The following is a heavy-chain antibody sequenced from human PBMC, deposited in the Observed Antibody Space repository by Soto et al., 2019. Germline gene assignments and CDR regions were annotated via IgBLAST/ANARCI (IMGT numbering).Heavy chain of an antibody. J-gene: IGHJ1*01. CDR2: INAGNGNT. CDR3: ARGMGYCSSTSCYPAEYCRH. V-gene: IGHV1-3*01. D-gene: IGHD2-2*01. CDR1: GYTFTSYA. Sequence: QVPLVQSGAEVKKPGASVKVSCKASGYTFTSYAMHWVRQAPGQRLEWMGWINAGNGNTKYSQKFQGRVTITRDTSASTAYMELRSLRSEDTAVYYCARGMGYCSSTSCYPAEYCRHWGQGTLVTVSS.